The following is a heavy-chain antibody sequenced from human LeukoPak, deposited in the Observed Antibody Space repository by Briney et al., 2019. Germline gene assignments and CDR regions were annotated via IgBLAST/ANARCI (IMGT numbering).Heavy chain of an antibody. J-gene: IGHJ4*02. CDR3: ARVTYDGSGAYFDY. CDR2: IYHSGST. D-gene: IGHD3-22*01. CDR1: GGSISSGGYS. Sequence: PSQTLSLTCAVSGGSISSGGYSWSWIRQPPGKGLEWIGEIYHSGSTNYCPSLKSRVTISEDKSKNQFSLKLSSVTAADTAVYYCARVTYDGSGAYFDYWGQGTLVTVSS. V-gene: IGHV4-30-2*01.